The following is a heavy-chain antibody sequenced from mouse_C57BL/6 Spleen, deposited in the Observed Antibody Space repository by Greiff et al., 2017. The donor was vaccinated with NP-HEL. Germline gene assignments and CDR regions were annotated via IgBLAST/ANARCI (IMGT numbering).Heavy chain of an antibody. CDR3: ARVGYYGSSPYWYFDV. Sequence: VQLQQSGPELVKPGASVKISCKASGYAFSSSWMNWVKQRPGKGLEWIGRIYPGDGDTNYNGKFKGKATLTADKSSSTAYMQLSSLTSEDSAVYLCARVGYYGSSPYWYFDVWGTGTTVTVSS. V-gene: IGHV1-82*01. CDR2: IYPGDGDT. CDR1: GYAFSSSW. D-gene: IGHD1-1*01. J-gene: IGHJ1*03.